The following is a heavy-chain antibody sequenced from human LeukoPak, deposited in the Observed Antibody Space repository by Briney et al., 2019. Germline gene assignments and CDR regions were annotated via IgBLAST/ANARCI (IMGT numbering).Heavy chain of an antibody. CDR3: AKGRAGIDY. Sequence: GGSLRLSCSASGFTFSSHVMSWVRQAPGKGLEWVACISGSGGSTYYADSVQGRFTIPRDNSQNTLYVQMNSLRAEDTAVYYCAKGRAGIDYWGQGTLVTVSS. V-gene: IGHV3-23*01. D-gene: IGHD6-19*01. CDR1: GFTFSSHV. J-gene: IGHJ4*02. CDR2: ISGSGGST.